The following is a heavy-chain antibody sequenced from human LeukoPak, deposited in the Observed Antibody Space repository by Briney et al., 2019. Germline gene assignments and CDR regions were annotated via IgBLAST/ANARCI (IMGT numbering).Heavy chain of an antibody. Sequence: PGGSLRLSCAASGFTFSSYAMSWVRQAPGKGLEWVSAISGSGGSTYYADSVKGRFTISRDNSKNTLYLQMNSLRAEDTAVYYYAKERSGGRITMIVPGDFQHWGQGTLVTVSS. CDR3: AKERSGGRITMIVPGDFQH. CDR1: GFTFSSYA. D-gene: IGHD3-22*01. V-gene: IGHV3-23*01. CDR2: ISGSGGST. J-gene: IGHJ1*01.